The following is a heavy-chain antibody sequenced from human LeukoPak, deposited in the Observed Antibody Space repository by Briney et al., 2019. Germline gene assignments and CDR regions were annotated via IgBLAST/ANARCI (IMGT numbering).Heavy chain of an antibody. D-gene: IGHD1-1*01. CDR2: INHSGST. CDR1: GGAFSGYY. V-gene: IGHV4-34*01. Sequence: KPSETLSLTCAVYGGAFSGYYWGWIRQPPRKGLEWMGEINHSGSTNYNPSLKSRVTISVDTSKNQFSLKLSSVTAADTAVYYCARVPRLLERVQAFDIWGQGTMVTVSS. J-gene: IGHJ3*02. CDR3: ARVPRLLERVQAFDI.